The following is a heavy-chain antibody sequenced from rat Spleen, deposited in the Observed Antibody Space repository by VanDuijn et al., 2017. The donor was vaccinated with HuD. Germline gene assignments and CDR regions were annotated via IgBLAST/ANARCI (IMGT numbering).Heavy chain of an antibody. D-gene: IGHD1-2*01. CDR2: ITDGGGNT. V-gene: IGHV5-31*01. CDR1: GFTFNNYW. J-gene: IGHJ2*01. Sequence: EVQLVESGGGLVQPGRSLKLSCVASGFTFNNYWMTWIRQAPGKGLEWVASITDGGGNTFYPDSVKGRFTISRDDAKSTLYLQMNSLRSEDTATYYCATGITIKWGQGVMVTVSS. CDR3: ATGITIK.